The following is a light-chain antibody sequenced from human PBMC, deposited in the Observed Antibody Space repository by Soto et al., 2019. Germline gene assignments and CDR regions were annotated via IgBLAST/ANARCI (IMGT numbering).Light chain of an antibody. V-gene: IGKV1-9*01. CDR2: AAS. CDR1: QGISRF. Sequence: DIQLTQSPSFLSASVGDRVTIACRASQGISRFLGWYQQKPGKPPKVLIYAASTLQSGVPSRFSGSGSGTEFTLTISSLQPEDYATYYCQQHNSFPRSFGQGTKLEIK. J-gene: IGKJ2*01. CDR3: QQHNSFPRS.